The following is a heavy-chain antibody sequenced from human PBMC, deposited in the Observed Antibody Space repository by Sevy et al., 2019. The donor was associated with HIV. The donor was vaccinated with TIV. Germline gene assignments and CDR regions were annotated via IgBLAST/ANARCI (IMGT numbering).Heavy chain of an antibody. V-gene: IGHV1-69*13. CDR3: ARWSTVTTWWFDP. D-gene: IGHD4-17*01. CDR2: IIPIFGTA. CDR1: GGTFSSYA. Sequence: VKVSCKASGGTFSSYAISWVRQAPGQGLEWMGGIIPIFGTANYAQKFQGRVTITADESTSTAYMELSSLRSEDTAVYYCARWSTVTTWWFDPWGQGTLVTVSS. J-gene: IGHJ5*02.